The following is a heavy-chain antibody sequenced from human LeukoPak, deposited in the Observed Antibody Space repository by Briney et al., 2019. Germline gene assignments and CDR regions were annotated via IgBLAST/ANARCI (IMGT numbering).Heavy chain of an antibody. CDR2: ISSSSSYT. J-gene: IGHJ4*02. CDR1: GFTFDDYG. V-gene: IGHV3-21*01. CDR3: ASLLSFRGYSYASDY. Sequence: GGSLRLSCAASGFTFDDYGMSWVRQAPGKGLQWVSSISSSSSYTYHADSVKGRFTISRDNAKNSLYLQMNSLRAEDTAVYYCASLLSFRGYSYASDYWGQGTLVTVSS. D-gene: IGHD5-18*01.